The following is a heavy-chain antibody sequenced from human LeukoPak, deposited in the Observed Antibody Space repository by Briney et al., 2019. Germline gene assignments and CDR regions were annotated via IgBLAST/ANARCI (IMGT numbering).Heavy chain of an antibody. CDR2: IKQDGSEK. Sequence: PGGSLRLSCAASGFTFSSYWMSWVRQAPGKGLEWVANIKQDGSEKYYVDSVKGRFTISRDNAKNSLYLQMNSLRAEDTAVYYCASCPGGGYSYGLFDYWGQGTLVTVSS. D-gene: IGHD5-18*01. J-gene: IGHJ4*02. CDR1: GFTFSSYW. V-gene: IGHV3-7*01. CDR3: ASCPGGGYSYGLFDY.